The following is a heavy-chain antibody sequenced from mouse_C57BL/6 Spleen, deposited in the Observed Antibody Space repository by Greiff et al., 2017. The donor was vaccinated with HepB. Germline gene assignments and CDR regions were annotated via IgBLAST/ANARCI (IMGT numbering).Heavy chain of an antibody. CDR3: ARDGSNGAWFAY. CDR1: GFTFSSYA. CDR2: ISDGGSYT. V-gene: IGHV5-4*01. J-gene: IGHJ3*01. Sequence: EVQLVESGGGLVKPGGSLKLSCAASGFTFSSYAMSWVRQTPEKRLEWVATISDGGSYTYYPDNVKGRFTISRDNAKNNLYLQMSHLKSEDTAMYYCARDGSNGAWFAYWGQGTLVTVSA.